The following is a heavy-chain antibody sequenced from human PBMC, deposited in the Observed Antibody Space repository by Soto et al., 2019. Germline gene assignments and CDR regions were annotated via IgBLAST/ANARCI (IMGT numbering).Heavy chain of an antibody. J-gene: IGHJ3*01. CDR1: GFTFGNYG. V-gene: IGHV3-23*01. CDR2: ISGGGGST. CDR3: AKGFIVVVTVLRPDDAFDV. D-gene: IGHD2-21*02. Sequence: EVQLLESGGGFVQPGGSLRLSCAASGFTFGNYGMNWVRQAPGTGLEWVSGISGGGGSTYYADSVKGRFTISRDPSKNTVFLEMNSLRAEDTAVYYCAKGFIVVVTVLRPDDAFDVWGQGTLVTVSS.